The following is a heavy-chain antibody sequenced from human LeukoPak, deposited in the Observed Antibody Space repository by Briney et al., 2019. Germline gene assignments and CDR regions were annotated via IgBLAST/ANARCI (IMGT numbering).Heavy chain of an antibody. V-gene: IGHV3-21*01. CDR2: ISSSSSYI. D-gene: IGHD3-22*01. Sequence: KAGGSLRLSCAASGFTFSSYSMNWVRQAPGKGLEWVSSISSSSSYIYYADSVKGRFTISRDNAKNSLYLQMNSLRAEDTAVYYCARDLYDSSITCDYWGQGTLVTVSS. CDR1: GFTFSSYS. J-gene: IGHJ4*02. CDR3: ARDLYDSSITCDY.